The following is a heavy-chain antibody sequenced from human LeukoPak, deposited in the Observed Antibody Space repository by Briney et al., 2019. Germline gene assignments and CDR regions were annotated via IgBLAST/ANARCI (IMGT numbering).Heavy chain of an antibody. CDR1: GGSISSGGYY. J-gene: IGHJ3*02. CDR3: ARTPATVVTPGAFDI. Sequence: SQTLSLTCTVSGGSISSGGYYWSWIRQPPGKGLEWIGYIYHSGSTYYNPSLKSRVTISVDRSKNQFSLKLSSVTAADTAVYYCARTPATVVTPGAFDIWGQGTMVTVSS. CDR2: IYHSGST. D-gene: IGHD4-23*01. V-gene: IGHV4-30-2*01.